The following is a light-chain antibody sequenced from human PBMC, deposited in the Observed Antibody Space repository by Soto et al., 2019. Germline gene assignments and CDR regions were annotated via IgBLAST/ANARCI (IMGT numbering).Light chain of an antibody. J-gene: IGKJ5*01. Sequence: EIVLTQSPATLSLSPGERATLSCRASHSLSSYLAWYQQKPGQPPRLLISHASNRATGIPARFSGSGSGTDFTLTISSLEPEDFAVYYCQQRGYWPPVTFGQGTRLEIK. V-gene: IGKV3-11*01. CDR2: HAS. CDR3: QQRGYWPPVT. CDR1: HSLSSY.